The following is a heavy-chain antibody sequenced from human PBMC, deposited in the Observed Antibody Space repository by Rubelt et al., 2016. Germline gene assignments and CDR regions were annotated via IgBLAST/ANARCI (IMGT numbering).Heavy chain of an antibody. V-gene: IGHV1-2*06. CDR3: AREGYGGDY. CDR1: GYTFTSYG. J-gene: IGHJ4*02. Sequence: GASVKVSCKASGYTFTSYGISWVRQAPGQGLEWMGRINPNSGGTNYAQKFQGRVTMTRDTSISTAYMELSRLRSDDTAVYYCAREGYGGDYWGQGTLVTVSS. D-gene: IGHD4-23*01. CDR2: INPNSGGT.